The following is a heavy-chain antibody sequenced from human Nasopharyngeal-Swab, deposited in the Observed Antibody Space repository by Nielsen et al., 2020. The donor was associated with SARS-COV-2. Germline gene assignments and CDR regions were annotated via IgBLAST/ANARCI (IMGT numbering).Heavy chain of an antibody. CDR2: IYYSGTT. V-gene: IGHV4-59*08. Sequence: SETLSLTCTVSGGSISDYYWSWIRQPPGKGLEWVGYIYYSGTTNYNPSLESRVTISIDMSKNQFSLKLYSVTAADTAVYCCARNHNWAGDASDLWGQGTLVTVSS. D-gene: IGHD1-1*01. CDR3: ARNHNWAGDASDL. J-gene: IGHJ3*01. CDR1: GGSISDYY.